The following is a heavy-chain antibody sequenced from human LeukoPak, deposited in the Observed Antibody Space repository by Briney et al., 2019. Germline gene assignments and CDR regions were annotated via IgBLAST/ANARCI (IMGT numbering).Heavy chain of an antibody. CDR1: GYTLTELS. J-gene: IGHJ4*02. CDR3: APLKGYSYGWDY. CDR2: FDPEDGET. V-gene: IGHV1-24*01. D-gene: IGHD5-18*01. Sequence: ASVKVSCKVSGYTLTELSMLWVRQAPGKGLEWMGGFDPEDGETIYAQKFQGRVTMTEDTSTDTAYMELSSLRSEDTAVYYCAPLKGYSYGWDYWGQGALVTVSS.